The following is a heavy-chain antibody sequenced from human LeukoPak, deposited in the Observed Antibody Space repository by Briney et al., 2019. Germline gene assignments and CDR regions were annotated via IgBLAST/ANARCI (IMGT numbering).Heavy chain of an antibody. CDR1: GGTFSSYA. J-gene: IGHJ4*02. D-gene: IGHD3-22*01. V-gene: IGHV1-69*04. Sequence: SVKVSCKASGGTFSSYAISWVRQAPGQGLEWMGRIIPILGIANYAQKFQGRVTITADKSTSTAYMELSSLRSEDTAVYYCARLMSDSSGYWGGDYWGQGTLVTVPS. CDR3: ARLMSDSSGYWGGDY. CDR2: IIPILGIA.